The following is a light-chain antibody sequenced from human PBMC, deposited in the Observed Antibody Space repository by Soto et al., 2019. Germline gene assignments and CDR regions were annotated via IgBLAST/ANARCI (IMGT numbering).Light chain of an antibody. CDR2: KAS. CDR1: QGISNY. CDR3: HQYHTYLWT. J-gene: IGKJ1*01. V-gene: IGKV1-5*03. Sequence: DIHVTQSPSSLSASVGDIVTITCRASQGISNYLAWYQHKPGKAPQLLIYKASTLRSGVPSRFSGSESGTEGTLTINGLKQDDGSTYFCHQYHTYLWTFGQGTKVDIK.